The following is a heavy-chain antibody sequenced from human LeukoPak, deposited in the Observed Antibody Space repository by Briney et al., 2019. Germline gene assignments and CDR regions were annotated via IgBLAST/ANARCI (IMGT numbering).Heavy chain of an antibody. CDR3: ARALGSYRRGYSGYDLEDY. CDR1: GGSFSGYY. D-gene: IGHD5-12*01. J-gene: IGHJ4*02. Sequence: SETLSLTCAVYGGSFSGYYWSWIRQPPGKGLEWIGEINHSGSTNYNPSLKSRVTISVDTSKNQFSLKLSSVTAADRAVYYCARALGSYRRGYSGYDLEDYWGQGTLVTVSS. V-gene: IGHV4-34*01. CDR2: INHSGST.